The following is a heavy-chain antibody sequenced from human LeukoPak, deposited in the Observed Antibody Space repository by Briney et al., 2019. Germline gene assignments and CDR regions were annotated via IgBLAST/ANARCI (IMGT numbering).Heavy chain of an antibody. Sequence: GGSLRLSCAASGFTFSSYAMHWVRQAPGKGLEWVAVISYDGSSKYYADSVKGRFTISRDNSKNTLYLQMNSLRAEDTAVYYCAINRGYYYDSSGLDYWGQGTLVTVSS. J-gene: IGHJ4*02. V-gene: IGHV3-30-3*01. CDR3: AINRGYYYDSSGLDY. CDR2: ISYDGSSK. D-gene: IGHD3-22*01. CDR1: GFTFSSYA.